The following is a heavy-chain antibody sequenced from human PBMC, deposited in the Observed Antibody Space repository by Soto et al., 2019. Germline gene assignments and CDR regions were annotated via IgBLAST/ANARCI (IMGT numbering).Heavy chain of an antibody. D-gene: IGHD3-22*01. J-gene: IGHJ4*02. CDR2: IYYSGRT. Sequence: SETLSLTCTVSGGSISSSSYYWGWIRQPPGKGLEWIGSIYYSGRTYYNPSLKSRVTISVDTSKNQFSLKLSSVTAADTAVYYCARHRPDYYDSSGYHFDYWGQGTLVTVSS. CDR1: GGSISSSSYY. CDR3: ARHRPDYYDSSGYHFDY. V-gene: IGHV4-39*01.